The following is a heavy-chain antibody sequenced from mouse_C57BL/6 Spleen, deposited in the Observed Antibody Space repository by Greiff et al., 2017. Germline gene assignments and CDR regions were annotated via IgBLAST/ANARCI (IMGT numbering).Heavy chain of an antibody. V-gene: IGHV1-59*01. CDR2: IAPSDSYT. Sequence: VQLQQPGAELVRPGTSVKLSCKASGYTFTSYWMHWVKQRPGQGLEWIGVIAPSDSYTNYNQKFKGKATLTVDTSSSTAYMQLSSLTAEDSAVYYCARNYDSSSYPLYFDVWGTGTTVTVSS. CDR3: ARNYDSSSYPLYFDV. CDR1: GYTFTSYW. J-gene: IGHJ1*03. D-gene: IGHD1-1*01.